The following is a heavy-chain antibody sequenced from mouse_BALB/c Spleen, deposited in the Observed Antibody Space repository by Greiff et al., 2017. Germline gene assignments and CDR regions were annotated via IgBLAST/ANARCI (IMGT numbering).Heavy chain of an antibody. D-gene: IGHD1-1*01. J-gene: IGHJ2*01. Sequence: EVQLQESGAELVQPGASVKLSCTASGFNIKDTYMHWVQQRPEQGLEWIGRIDPANGNTKYDPKFQGKATITADTSSNTAYLQLSSLTSEDTAVYYCARSGYYGSSYGFDYWGQGTTLTVSA. V-gene: IGHV14-3*02. CDR3: ARSGYYGSSYGFDY. CDR1: GFNIKDTY. CDR2: IDPANGNT.